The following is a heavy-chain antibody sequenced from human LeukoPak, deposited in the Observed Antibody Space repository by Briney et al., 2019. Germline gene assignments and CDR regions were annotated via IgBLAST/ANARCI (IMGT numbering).Heavy chain of an antibody. V-gene: IGHV3-74*01. CDR3: VRLGSGY. J-gene: IGHJ4*02. D-gene: IGHD3-10*01. CDR1: GFIFRNYW. Sequence: PGGSLRLSCAASGFIFRNYWRYWVRQVPGKGLVWVSRINSDGSFTHNVDSVKGRFSISRDNSKNTLYLHMTSLKVEDTAVYYCVRLGSGYWGQGALVTVSS. CDR2: INSDGSFT.